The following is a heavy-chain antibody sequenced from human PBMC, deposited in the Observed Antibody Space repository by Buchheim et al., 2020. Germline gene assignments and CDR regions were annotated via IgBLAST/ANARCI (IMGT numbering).Heavy chain of an antibody. D-gene: IGHD7-27*01. Sequence: EVQLLESGGGLVQPGGSLRLSCGGSGFTFSNYAMSWVRQAPGKGLEWVSAISGGGGSTYYADSVQGRFPISRDNSTNTLYLQMNSLRAEDTAVYYCAKDRNWGSTFFDFWGQGTL. V-gene: IGHV3-23*01. CDR1: GFTFSNYA. CDR2: ISGGGGST. J-gene: IGHJ4*02. CDR3: AKDRNWGSTFFDF.